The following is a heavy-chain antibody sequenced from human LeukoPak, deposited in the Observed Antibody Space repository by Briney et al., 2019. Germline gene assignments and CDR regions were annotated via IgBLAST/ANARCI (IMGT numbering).Heavy chain of an antibody. Sequence: GGSLRLSCAASGFTFSNAWMSWVRQAPGRGLEWVGRIKRKGDDGTIDYAAPVIGRLSVSRDDSKNMLYLQMNSLKSEDTAVYYCTAGTGRSDFDYWGQGTLVTVSS. D-gene: IGHD3/OR15-3a*01. CDR1: GFTFSNAW. V-gene: IGHV3-15*01. CDR2: IKRKGDDGTI. CDR3: TAGTGRSDFDY. J-gene: IGHJ4*02.